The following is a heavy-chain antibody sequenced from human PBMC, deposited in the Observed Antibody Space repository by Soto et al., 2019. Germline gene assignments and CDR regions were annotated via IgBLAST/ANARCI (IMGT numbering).Heavy chain of an antibody. CDR2: MNPNSGAT. J-gene: IGHJ6*02. CDR3: VRSYRDGGSVPIAP. CDR1: GYTFLGYE. V-gene: IGHV1-2*02. Sequence: QVQLVQSGADVKKPGASVKVSCKSSGYTFLGYEIHWVRQAPGQGLEYMGWMNPNSGATRNAQKFQGRVTMTRDTTISTDYMELSSLTSDDTAVYYCVRSYRDGGSVPIAPWGQGTTGIVSS. D-gene: IGHD4-17*01.